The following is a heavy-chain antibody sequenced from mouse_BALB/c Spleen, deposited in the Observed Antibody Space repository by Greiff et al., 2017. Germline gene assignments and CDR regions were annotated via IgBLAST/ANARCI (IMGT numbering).Heavy chain of an antibody. D-gene: IGHD2-1*01. CDR2: IWGDGST. CDR1: GFSLTGYG. V-gene: IGHV2-6-7*01. CDR3: AREREYYYYAMDY. Sequence: QVQLKESGPGLVAPSQSLSITCTVSGFSLTGYGVNWVRQPPGKGLEWLGMIWGDGSTDYNSALKSRLSISKDNSKSQVFLKMNSLQTDDTARYYCAREREYYYYAMDYWGQGTSVTVSS. J-gene: IGHJ4*01.